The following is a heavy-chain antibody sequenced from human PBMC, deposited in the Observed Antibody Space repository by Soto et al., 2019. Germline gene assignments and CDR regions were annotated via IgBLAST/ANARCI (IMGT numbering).Heavy chain of an antibody. CDR3: ARQSSLAAVVD. D-gene: IGHD6-13*01. J-gene: IGHJ4*02. CDR2: IYYTGST. V-gene: IGHV4-59*08. CDR1: GDSISGYS. Sequence: QVQLQESGPGLVKPSETLSLTCTVSGDSISGYSWRWIRQPPGKGLEWIGYIYYTGSTSYSPSLMSRVTISVDTSKNQFSLKLSSVTAAYTAVYYCARQSSLAAVVDWGQGTLVTVSS.